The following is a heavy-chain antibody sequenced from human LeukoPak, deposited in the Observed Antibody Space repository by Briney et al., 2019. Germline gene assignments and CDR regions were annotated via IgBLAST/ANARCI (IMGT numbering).Heavy chain of an antibody. CDR2: IYYSGST. V-gene: IGHV4-39*07. CDR1: GGSISSSSYY. J-gene: IGHJ5*02. Sequence: SETLSLTCTVSGGSISSSSYYWGWIRQPPGKGLEWIGSIYYSGSTYYNPSLKSRVTISVDTSKNQFSLKLSSVTAADTAVYYCARARDSGYDLNWFDPWGQGTLVTVSS. CDR3: ARARDSGYDLNWFDP. D-gene: IGHD5-12*01.